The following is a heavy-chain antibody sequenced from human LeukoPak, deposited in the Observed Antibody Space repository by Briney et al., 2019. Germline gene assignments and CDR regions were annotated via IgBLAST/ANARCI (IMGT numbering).Heavy chain of an antibody. CDR1: GFTFSSHW. CDR3: AKSLGDIVALSNY. V-gene: IGHV3-74*01. D-gene: IGHD2-15*01. Sequence: AGGSLRLSCEVSGFTFSSHWMHWVRQAPGKGPVWVSRTSSDGSTTNYADSVKGRFTISRDNSKNTLYLQMNSLRAEDTAVYYCAKSLGDIVALSNYWGQGALDTVSS. J-gene: IGHJ4*02. CDR2: TSSDGSTT.